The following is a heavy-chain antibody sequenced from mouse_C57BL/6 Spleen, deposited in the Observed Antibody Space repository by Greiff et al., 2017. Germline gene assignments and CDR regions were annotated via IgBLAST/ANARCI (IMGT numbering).Heavy chain of an antibody. Sequence: VQLQQSGPELVKPGASVKISCKASGYSFTGYYMNWVKQSPEKSLEWIGEINPSTGGTTYNQKFKAKATLTVDKSSSTAYMQRKSLTSEDSAVYYGAPLLRDPYWYFDVWGTGTTVTVSS. CDR3: APLLRDPYWYFDV. J-gene: IGHJ1*03. CDR2: INPSTGGT. CDR1: GYSFTGYY. V-gene: IGHV1-42*01. D-gene: IGHD1-1*01.